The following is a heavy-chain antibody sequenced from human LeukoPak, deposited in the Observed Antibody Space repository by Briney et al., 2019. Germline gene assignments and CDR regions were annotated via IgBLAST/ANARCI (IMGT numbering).Heavy chain of an antibody. Sequence: PSETLSLTCTVSGGSISSYYWSWIRQPPGKGLEWIGYIYYSGSTNYNPSLKSRVTISVDTSKNQFSLKLSSVTAADTAVYYCARDFGNYYDSSGYYGFNWFDSWGQGALVTVSS. CDR2: IYYSGST. V-gene: IGHV4-59*01. J-gene: IGHJ5*01. CDR3: ARDFGNYYDSSGYYGFNWFDS. D-gene: IGHD3-22*01. CDR1: GGSISSYY.